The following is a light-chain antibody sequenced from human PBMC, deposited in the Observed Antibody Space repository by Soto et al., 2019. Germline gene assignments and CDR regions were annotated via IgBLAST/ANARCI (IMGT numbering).Light chain of an antibody. Sequence: QAVVTQPPSASGIPGQRVTISCSGSSSNIGSNTVNWYQQLPGTAPKLLIYNNNQRPSGVPDRFSGSKSGTSASLAISGLQSEDEADYYCAAWDDSLNGVFGGGTKVTVL. CDR1: SSNIGSNT. V-gene: IGLV1-44*01. CDR3: AAWDDSLNGV. CDR2: NNN. J-gene: IGLJ3*02.